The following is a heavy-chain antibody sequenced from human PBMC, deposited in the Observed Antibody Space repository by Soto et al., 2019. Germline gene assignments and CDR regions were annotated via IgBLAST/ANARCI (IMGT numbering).Heavy chain of an antibody. D-gene: IGHD1-26*01. J-gene: IGHJ5*02. Sequence: SVKVSCKASGGTFSSYAISWVRQAPGQGLEWMGGIIPIFGTANYAQKFQGRVTITADESTSTAYMELSSLRSEDTAVYYCARDPTVIYRGARLGASWFDPWGQGTLVTVSS. CDR2: IIPIFGTA. CDR1: GGTFSSYA. CDR3: ARDPTVIYRGARLGASWFDP. V-gene: IGHV1-69*13.